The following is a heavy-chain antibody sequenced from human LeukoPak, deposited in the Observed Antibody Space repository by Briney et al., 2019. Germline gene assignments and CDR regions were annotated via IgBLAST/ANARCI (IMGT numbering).Heavy chain of an antibody. CDR1: GFTFSDHY. V-gene: IGHV3-72*01. CDR3: AREYSAGLDY. Sequence: GGTLRLSCAASGFTFSDHYMDWGCQAPGKGLEWVGRIRSKVNDYTAEYAASVKGRFTMSRDDSKNSLYLQMNTLITEDTAVYYCAREYSAGLDYWGQGTLVTVSS. CDR2: IRSKVNDYTA. J-gene: IGHJ4*02. D-gene: IGHD2-21*01.